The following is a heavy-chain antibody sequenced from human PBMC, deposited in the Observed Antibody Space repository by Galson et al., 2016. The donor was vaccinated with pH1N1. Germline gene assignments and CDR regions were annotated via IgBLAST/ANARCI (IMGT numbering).Heavy chain of an antibody. CDR3: ARAPYSNYHYYYFDF. V-gene: IGHV1-46*01. CDR2: IKPTGGDT. J-gene: IGHJ4*02. CDR1: GYSLTDYY. Sequence: SVKVSCKASGYSLTDYYVHRIRQAPGQGLEWMAIIKPTGGDTTYAQNFQGRVFATRDTSTSTVYMEVTSLRSEDTAVYYCARAPYSNYHYYYFDFWGQGTLVTVSS. D-gene: IGHD4-11*01.